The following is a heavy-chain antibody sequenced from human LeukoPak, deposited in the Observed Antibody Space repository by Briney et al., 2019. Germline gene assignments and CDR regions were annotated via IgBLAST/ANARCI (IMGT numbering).Heavy chain of an antibody. CDR3: AREQAAAGYLDAFDI. D-gene: IGHD6-13*01. CDR2: IYYSGST. V-gene: IGHV4-61*01. CDR1: SDSISSDSISSYY. J-gene: IGHJ3*02. Sequence: SETLSLTCTVSSDSISSDSISSYYWSWIRQPPGKGLEWIGFIYYSGSTNYNPSLRSRVTMSMDTSKNQFSLKLASVTASDTAVYYCAREQAAAGYLDAFDIWGQGTMVTVSS.